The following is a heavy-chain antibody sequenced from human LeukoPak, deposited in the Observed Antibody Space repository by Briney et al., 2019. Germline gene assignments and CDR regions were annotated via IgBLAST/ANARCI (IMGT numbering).Heavy chain of an antibody. CDR3: ARDEGFLQYYFDY. D-gene: IGHD3-3*01. J-gene: IGHJ4*02. CDR1: GFTFSSYG. Sequence: PGGSLRLSCAASGFTFSSYGMHWVRQAPGKGLEWVAVISYDGSSKYYADSVKGRFTISRDNSKNTLYLQMNSLRAEDTAVYYCARDEGFLQYYFDYWGQGTLVTVSS. CDR2: ISYDGSSK. V-gene: IGHV3-30*03.